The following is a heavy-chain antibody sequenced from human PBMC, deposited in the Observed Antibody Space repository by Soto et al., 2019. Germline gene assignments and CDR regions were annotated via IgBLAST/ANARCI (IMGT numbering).Heavy chain of an antibody. V-gene: IGHV3-9*01. J-gene: IGHJ5*02. CDR3: AKDGASGIDWLLFGSRWFDP. D-gene: IGHD3-9*01. CDR1: GFTFDDYA. Sequence: PGGSLRLSCAASGFTFDDYAMHWVRQAPGKGLEWVSGISWNSGSIGYADSVKGRFTISRDNAKNSLYLQMNSLRAEDTALYYCAKDGASGIDWLLFGSRWFDPWGQGTLVTAPQ. CDR2: ISWNSGSI.